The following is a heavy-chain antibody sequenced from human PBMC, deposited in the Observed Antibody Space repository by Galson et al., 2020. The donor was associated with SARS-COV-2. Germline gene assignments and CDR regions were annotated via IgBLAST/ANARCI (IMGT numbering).Heavy chain of an antibody. Sequence: ASVKVSCKASGYTFTGYYMHWVRQAPGQGLEWMGWINPNSGGTNYAQKFQGWVTMTRDTSISTAYMELSRLRSDDTAVYYCARDANTQYSSSPGAFDIWGQGTMVTVSS. CDR1: GYTFTGYY. J-gene: IGHJ3*02. D-gene: IGHD6-6*01. CDR2: INPNSGGT. CDR3: ARDANTQYSSSPGAFDI. V-gene: IGHV1-2*04.